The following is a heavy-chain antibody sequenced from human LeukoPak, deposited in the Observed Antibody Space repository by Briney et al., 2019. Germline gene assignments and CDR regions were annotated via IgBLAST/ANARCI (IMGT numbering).Heavy chain of an antibody. CDR2: IKQDGSEK. V-gene: IGHV3-7*04. J-gene: IGHJ5*02. CDR1: GFTFSSYW. D-gene: IGHD4-17*01. Sequence: GGSLRLSCAASGFTFSSYWMSWVRQAPGKGLEWVANIKQDGSEKYYVDSVKGRFTISRDNAKNSLYLQMNSLRAEDTAVYYCARVTTVTQKLKGYNWFDPWGQGTLVTVSS. CDR3: ARVTTVTQKLKGYNWFDP.